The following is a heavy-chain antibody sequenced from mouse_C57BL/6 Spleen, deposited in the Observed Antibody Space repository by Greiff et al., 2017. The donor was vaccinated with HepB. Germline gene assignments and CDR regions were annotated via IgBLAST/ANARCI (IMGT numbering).Heavy chain of an antibody. CDR1: GFSLTSYG. CDR2: IWSGGST. CDR3: ARKKRYYAMDY. Sequence: VQLQESGPGLVQPSQSLSITCTVSGFSLTSYGVHWVRQSPGKGLAWLGVIWSGGSTDYNSAFISRLCISKDNSKFQVFFKMNSLQADDTAIYYCARKKRYYAMDYWGQVTSVTVSS. V-gene: IGHV2-2*01. J-gene: IGHJ4*01.